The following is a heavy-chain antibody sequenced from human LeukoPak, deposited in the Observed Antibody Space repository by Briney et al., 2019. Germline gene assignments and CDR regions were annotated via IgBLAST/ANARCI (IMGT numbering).Heavy chain of an antibody. Sequence: ASVKVSCKASGYTFTSYAMHWVRQAPGQRLEWMGWINAGNGNTKYSQKFQGRVTITRDTSASTAYMELSSLRSEDTAVYYCARDGALARGVIITLRFVWFDPWGQGTLVTVSS. J-gene: IGHJ5*02. D-gene: IGHD3-10*01. CDR2: INAGNGNT. V-gene: IGHV1-3*01. CDR1: GYTFTSYA. CDR3: ARDGALARGVIITLRFVWFDP.